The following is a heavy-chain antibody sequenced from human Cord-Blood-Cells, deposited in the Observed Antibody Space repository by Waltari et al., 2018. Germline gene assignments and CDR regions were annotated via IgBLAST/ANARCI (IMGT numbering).Heavy chain of an antibody. Sequence: QVQLVQSGAEVKKPGASVKVSCKVSGYTLTELSMHWVRQAPGKGLEWMGGFDPEDGETIYAQKYQGRVTMTEDTSTDPAYMELSSLRSEDTAVYYCATRPPSYYDFWSGYPLDYWGQGTLVTVSS. J-gene: IGHJ4*02. CDR3: ATRPPSYYDFWSGYPLDY. D-gene: IGHD3-3*01. V-gene: IGHV1-24*01. CDR1: GYTLTELS. CDR2: FDPEDGET.